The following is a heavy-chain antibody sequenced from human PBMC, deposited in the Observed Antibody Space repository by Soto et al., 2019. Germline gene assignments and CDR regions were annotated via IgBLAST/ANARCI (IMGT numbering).Heavy chain of an antibody. CDR3: VRDLYRSATMPCLDH. Sequence: GGSLRLSCEASGFTFINYSMSWVRQSPGKGLEWVCCISDTGGDSYYADSMDGRFTVSRDNSKNTLYLQINSLRAEDTAIYYCVRDLYRSATMPCLDHWGQGALVTVS. CDR2: ISDTGGDS. V-gene: IGHV3-23*01. J-gene: IGHJ4*02. CDR1: GFTFINYS. D-gene: IGHD1-1*01.